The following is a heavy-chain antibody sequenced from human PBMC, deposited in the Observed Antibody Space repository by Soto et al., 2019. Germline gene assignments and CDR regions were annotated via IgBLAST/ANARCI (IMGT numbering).Heavy chain of an antibody. J-gene: IGHJ4*02. CDR3: ARHRKLPYGDYTHVDY. V-gene: IGHV5-51*01. CDR2: IYPGDSDT. CDR1: GYSFTSYW. D-gene: IGHD4-17*01. Sequence: GESLKISCKGSGYSFTSYWIGWARQMPGKGLEWMGIIYPGDSDTRYSPSFQGQVTISADKSISTAYLQWSSLKASDTAMYYCARHRKLPYGDYTHVDYWGQGTLVTVSS.